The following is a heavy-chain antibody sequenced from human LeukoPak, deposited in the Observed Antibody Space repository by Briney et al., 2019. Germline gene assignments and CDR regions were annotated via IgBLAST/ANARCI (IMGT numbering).Heavy chain of an antibody. J-gene: IGHJ4*02. D-gene: IGHD5-24*01. Sequence: ASVKVSCKASGYTFTGYYMHWVRQAPGQGLEWMGWINPNSGGTNYAQKFQGRVTMTRDTSISTAYMELSRLRSDDTAVYYCARGIGYRTPSDYWGQRTLVTVSS. CDR2: INPNSGGT. CDR1: GYTFTGYY. V-gene: IGHV1-2*02. CDR3: ARGIGYRTPSDY.